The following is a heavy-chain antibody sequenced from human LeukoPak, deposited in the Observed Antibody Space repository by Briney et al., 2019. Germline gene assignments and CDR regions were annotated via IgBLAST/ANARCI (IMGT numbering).Heavy chain of an antibody. CDR2: ISGSGGST. J-gene: IGHJ4*02. V-gene: IGHV3-23*01. Sequence: GGSLRLSCAASGFTFSSSAMSWVRQAPGKGLEWVSAISGSGGSTYYADSVKGRFTISRDNSKNTLYLQMNSLRAEDTAVYYCAKAGQQWLVHAYYFDYWGQGTLVTVSS. D-gene: IGHD6-19*01. CDR3: AKAGQQWLVHAYYFDY. CDR1: GFTFSSSA.